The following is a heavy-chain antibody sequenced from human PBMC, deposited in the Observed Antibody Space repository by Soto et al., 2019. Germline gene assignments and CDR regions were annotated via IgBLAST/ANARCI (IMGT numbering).Heavy chain of an antibody. CDR2: IIPIFGIP. V-gene: IGHV1-69*13. J-gene: IGHJ6*02. CDR3: AREDRDRETGLVPAAIDGMDV. D-gene: IGHD2-2*01. Sequence: SAKVCCKSSGGTVRRYSITWVRQTPGHGLEWIGRIIPIFGIPTYAQKFQGRVTITADESTSTAYMELSSLRSDDTAVYYCAREDRDRETGLVPAAIDGMDVWGQGTTVTVSS. CDR1: GGTVRRYS.